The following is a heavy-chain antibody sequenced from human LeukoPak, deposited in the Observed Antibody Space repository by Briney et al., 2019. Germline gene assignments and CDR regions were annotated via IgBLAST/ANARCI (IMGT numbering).Heavy chain of an antibody. Sequence: ESGPTLVKPTQTLTLTCTFSGFSLSTSGMCVSWIRQPPGKALEGLARIDWDDDKYYNTSLKTRLTISKDTSKNQVVLTMTNMDPVDTATYFCARSRPDWMFTPWYFDFWGRGTLVTVSS. V-gene: IGHV2-70*11. J-gene: IGHJ2*01. D-gene: IGHD3/OR15-3a*01. CDR1: GFSLSTSGMC. CDR3: ARSRPDWMFTPWYFDF. CDR2: IDWDDDK.